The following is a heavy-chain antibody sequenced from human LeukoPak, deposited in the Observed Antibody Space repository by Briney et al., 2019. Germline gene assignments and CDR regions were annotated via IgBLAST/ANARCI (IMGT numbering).Heavy chain of an antibody. V-gene: IGHV4-59*01. Sequence: SETLSLTCTVSGGSISSYYWSWIRQPPGKGLEWIGYIYYSGSTDYNPSLKSRVTISVDTSKNQFSLKLSSVTAADTAVYYCARYSLQRVIRAFDIWGQGTMVTVSS. J-gene: IGHJ3*02. CDR3: ARYSLQRVIRAFDI. CDR1: GGSISSYY. D-gene: IGHD2-21*01. CDR2: IYYSGST.